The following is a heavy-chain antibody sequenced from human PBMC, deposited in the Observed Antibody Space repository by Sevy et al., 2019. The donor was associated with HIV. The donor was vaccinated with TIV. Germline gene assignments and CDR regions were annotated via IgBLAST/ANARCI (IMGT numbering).Heavy chain of an antibody. CDR3: ARMTLGYCSGGSCPPGGFDP. Sequence: GSLRLSCAASGFTFSSYEMNWVRQAPGKGLEWVSYISSSGSTIYYADSVKGRFTISRDNAKNSLYLRMNSLRAEDTAVYYCARMTLGYCSGGSCPPGGFDPWGQGTLVTVSS. CDR2: ISSSGSTI. V-gene: IGHV3-48*03. D-gene: IGHD2-15*01. CDR1: GFTFSSYE. J-gene: IGHJ5*02.